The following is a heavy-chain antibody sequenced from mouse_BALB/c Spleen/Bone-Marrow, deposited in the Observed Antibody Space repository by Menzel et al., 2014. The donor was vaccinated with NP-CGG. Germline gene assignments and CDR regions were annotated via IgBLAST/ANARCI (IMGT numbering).Heavy chain of an antibody. V-gene: IGHV14-3*02. J-gene: IGHJ3*01. CDR2: IDPANVNT. CDR1: GSNIKNTY. D-gene: IGHD1-1*01. Sequence: VQLQQSGAELVKPGASVKLSCTASGSNIKNTYIHWVKQRPEQGLEWIGRIDPANVNTKYDPKFQGKATITADTSSNTAYLQLSSLTSEDTAVYYCATYYYGSSLFAYWGQGTLVTVPA. CDR3: ATYYYGSSLFAY.